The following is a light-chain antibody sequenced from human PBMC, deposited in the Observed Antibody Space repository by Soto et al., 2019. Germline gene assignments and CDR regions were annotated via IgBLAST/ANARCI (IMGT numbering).Light chain of an antibody. Sequence: QSVLTPQPSVSGAPGQRVTISCTGSSSNIGAGYDVHWYQQLPGAAPQLLIYGNSNRPSGVPDRFSGSKSGTSASLAISGLQSEDEATYYCATWHDSFYVFGTGTKVTIL. CDR2: GNS. V-gene: IGLV1-40*01. CDR1: SSNIGAGYD. J-gene: IGLJ1*01. CDR3: ATWHDSFYV.